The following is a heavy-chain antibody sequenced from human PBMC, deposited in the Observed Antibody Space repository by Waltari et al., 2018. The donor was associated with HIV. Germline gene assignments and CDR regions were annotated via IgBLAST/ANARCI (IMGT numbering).Heavy chain of an antibody. D-gene: IGHD2-2*01. CDR2: IIPSPGIA. CDR3: ASLSCSSTSCYYYGMDV. Sequence: QVQLVQSGAEVKKPGSSVKVSCKASGGTFSSYAISWVRQAPGQGLEWMGRIIPSPGIANYAQKFQGRGTITADKSTSTAYMGLSSLRSEDTAVYYCASLSCSSTSCYYYGMDVWGQGTTVTVSS. V-gene: IGHV1-69*04. CDR1: GGTFSSYA. J-gene: IGHJ6*02.